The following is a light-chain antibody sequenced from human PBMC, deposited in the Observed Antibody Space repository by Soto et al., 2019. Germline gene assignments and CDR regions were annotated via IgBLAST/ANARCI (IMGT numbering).Light chain of an antibody. V-gene: IGKV2-28*01. J-gene: IGKJ2*01. CDR1: QSLLHSNGYNY. CDR2: LGS. Sequence: DIVMTQSPLSLPVTPGEPASISCRSSQSLLHSNGYNYLDWYLQKPGQSPQLLIYLGSNRASGVSYRFSGSGSGTDFTLKISRVEAEDVGVYYCMQALQTPDTFGQGTKLEIK. CDR3: MQALQTPDT.